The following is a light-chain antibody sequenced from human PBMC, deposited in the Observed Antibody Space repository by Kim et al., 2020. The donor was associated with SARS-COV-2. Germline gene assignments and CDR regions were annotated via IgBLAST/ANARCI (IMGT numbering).Light chain of an antibody. CDR3: QQRLNWPLT. CDR2: DAS. J-gene: IGKJ4*01. Sequence: ESVLTQSPATLSLSPGERATLSCRASQSVSSYLAWYQQKPGQAPRLLIYDASNRATGIPARFSGSGSGTDFTLTISSLEPEDFAVYYCQQRLNWPLTFGEGTKVDIK. V-gene: IGKV3-11*01. CDR1: QSVSSY.